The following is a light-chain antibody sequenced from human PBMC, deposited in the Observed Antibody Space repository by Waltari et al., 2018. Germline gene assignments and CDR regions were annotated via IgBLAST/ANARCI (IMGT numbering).Light chain of an antibody. V-gene: IGKV1-17*01. CDR2: GAS. J-gene: IGKJ2*01. CDR3: LQYNSYPYT. CDR1: RGIRND. Sequence: DIHMTQSPSSLSASIGDSVTMTCRDSRGIRNDVGWYQQKPGKAPKRLIFGASTLESGVPSRFTGRGTGTEFTLTISRLQPEDFASYFCLQYNSYPYTFGRGTKLEIK.